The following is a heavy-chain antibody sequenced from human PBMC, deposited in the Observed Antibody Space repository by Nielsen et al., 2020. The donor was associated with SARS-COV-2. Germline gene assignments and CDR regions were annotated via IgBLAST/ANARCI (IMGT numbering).Heavy chain of an antibody. Sequence: LRLSCTVSGGSISSYYWSWIRQHPGKGLEWIGYIYYSGSTYYNPSLKSRVTISVDTSKNQFSLKLSSVTAADTAVYYCARLPRDTIFGVVKYGMDVWGQGTTVTVSS. V-gene: IGHV4-31*03. CDR2: IYYSGST. CDR3: ARLPRDTIFGVVKYGMDV. CDR1: GGSISSYY. D-gene: IGHD3-3*01. J-gene: IGHJ6*02.